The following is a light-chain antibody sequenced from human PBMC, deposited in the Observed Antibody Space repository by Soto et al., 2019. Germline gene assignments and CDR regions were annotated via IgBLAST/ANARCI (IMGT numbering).Light chain of an antibody. V-gene: IGKV3-15*01. CDR3: QQYNNWPIT. J-gene: IGKJ5*01. CDR1: QSVGSD. Sequence: EIVMTQSPATLSVSPGERATLSCRASQSVGSDLAWYHQKPGQAPRLLIYGASTRATGIPARFSGSGSGAEFTLTISSLQSEDFAVYYCQQYNNWPITFGQGTRLEIK. CDR2: GAS.